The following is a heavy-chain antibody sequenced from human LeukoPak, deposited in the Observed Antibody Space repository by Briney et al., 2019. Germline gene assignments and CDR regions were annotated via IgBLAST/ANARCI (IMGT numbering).Heavy chain of an antibody. CDR2: ISYDGSNK. CDR3: ARMRSLGGDCYSVDGMDV. CDR1: GFTFSSYA. Sequence: PGRSLRLSCAASGFTFSSYAMHWVRQAPGKGLEWVAVISYDGSNKYCADSVKGRFTISRDNSKNTLYLQMNSLRAEDTAVYYCARMRSLGGDCYSVDGMDVWGQGTTVTVSS. V-gene: IGHV3-30-3*01. D-gene: IGHD2-21*02. J-gene: IGHJ6*02.